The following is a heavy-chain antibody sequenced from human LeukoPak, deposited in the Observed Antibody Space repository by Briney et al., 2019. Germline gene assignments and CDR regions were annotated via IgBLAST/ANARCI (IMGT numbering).Heavy chain of an antibody. J-gene: IGHJ4*02. V-gene: IGHV4-59*11. CDR2: ISHIGRT. D-gene: IGHD3-10*01. Sequence: SETLSLTCAVSGDSFSSHYWTWIRQSPGTGLEWIGYISHIGRTNYNPSLKSRVTISVDTSKNQFSLKLSSVTAADTAVYYCARDLYYGPGYYFYFDYWGQGIPVTVSS. CDR1: GDSFSSHY. CDR3: ARDLYYGPGYYFYFDY.